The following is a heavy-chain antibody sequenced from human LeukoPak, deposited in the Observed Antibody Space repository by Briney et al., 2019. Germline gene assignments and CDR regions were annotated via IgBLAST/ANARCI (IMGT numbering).Heavy chain of an antibody. V-gene: IGHV3-33*01. CDR2: IWYDGSDK. D-gene: IGHD4-17*01. CDR3: SRGGYGDYNNWFDP. CDR1: GFTFSSFG. J-gene: IGHJ5*02. Sequence: PGGSLRLSCGASGFTFSSFGMHWLRQAPGKGLEWVAIIWYDGSDKYYSESVKGRFTISRDNSKNTLYLQMNSLRVEDTAVYYCSRGGYGDYNNWFDPWGQGTLVIVSS.